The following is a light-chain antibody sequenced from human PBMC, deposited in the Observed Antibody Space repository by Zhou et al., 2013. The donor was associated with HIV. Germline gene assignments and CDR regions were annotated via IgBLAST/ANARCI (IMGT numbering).Light chain of an antibody. J-gene: IGKJ4*01. Sequence: EVLMTQSPVTLSVSPGGRATLSCRASQSVDTYLAWYQQRSGQAPRLLIFGGSNRAPDRAPGVPDRFSGSGSGTDFTLTISSLEPEDFAVYYCQQYANTPPITFGGGTKVDIK. CDR3: QQYANTPPIT. V-gene: IGKV3D-15*01. CDR2: GGS. CDR1: QSVDTY.